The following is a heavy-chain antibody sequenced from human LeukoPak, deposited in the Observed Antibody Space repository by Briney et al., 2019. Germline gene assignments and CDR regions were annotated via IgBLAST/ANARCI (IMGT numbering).Heavy chain of an antibody. Sequence: SETLSLTCAVYGGSFSGYYWSWIRQPPGKGLEWIGEINHSGSTNYNPTLKSRVTISVDTPKNQFSLKLSSVTAADTAVYYCARGRGYCSGGSCLHYFDYWGQGTLVTVSS. J-gene: IGHJ4*02. CDR1: GGSFSGYY. CDR3: ARGRGYCSGGSCLHYFDY. D-gene: IGHD2-15*01. CDR2: INHSGST. V-gene: IGHV4-34*01.